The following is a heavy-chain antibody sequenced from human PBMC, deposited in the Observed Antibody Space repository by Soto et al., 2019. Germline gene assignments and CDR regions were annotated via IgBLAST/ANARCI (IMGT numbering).Heavy chain of an antibody. V-gene: IGHV3-21*01. CDR1: GFTFSSYS. J-gene: IGHJ5*02. Sequence: PGGSLRLSCAASGFTFSSYSMNWVRQAPGKGLEWVSSISSSSSYIYYADSVKGRFTISRDNAKNSLYLQMNSLRAEDTAVYYCARTTYYYDSSGYNEWFDPWGQGTLVTVSS. CDR2: ISSSSSYI. D-gene: IGHD3-22*01. CDR3: ARTTYYYDSSGYNEWFDP.